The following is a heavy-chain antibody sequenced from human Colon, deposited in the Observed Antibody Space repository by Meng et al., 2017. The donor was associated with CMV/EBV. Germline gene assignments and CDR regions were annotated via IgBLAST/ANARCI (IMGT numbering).Heavy chain of an antibody. CDR1: GFTFSRYS. CDR2: ISSSDSYI. CDR3: ARVSRCSSTSCFDH. D-gene: IGHD2-2*01. J-gene: IGHJ4*02. V-gene: IGHV3-21*01. Sequence: GESLKISCAASGFTFSRYSMNWVRQAPGKGLEWVSSISSSDSYIYYADSVKGRFTISRDNAKNSLYVQMNSLRAEDTAVYYCARVSRCSSTSCFDHWGQGTLVTVSS.